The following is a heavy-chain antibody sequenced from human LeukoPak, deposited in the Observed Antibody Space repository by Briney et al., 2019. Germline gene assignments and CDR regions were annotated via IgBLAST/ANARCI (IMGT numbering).Heavy chain of an antibody. V-gene: IGHV3-66*01. CDR1: GFTVTSNY. CDR3: ARYTRSWFFES. CDR2: IYSGGST. J-gene: IGHJ4*02. D-gene: IGHD6-13*01. Sequence: PGGSLRLSCSASGFTVTSNYMSRVRQAPGKGLEWVSIIYSGGSTYYADSVKGRFTISRDNSKNTLYLQMNSLRAEDTAVYYCARYTRSWFFESGGLGTLVTVSS.